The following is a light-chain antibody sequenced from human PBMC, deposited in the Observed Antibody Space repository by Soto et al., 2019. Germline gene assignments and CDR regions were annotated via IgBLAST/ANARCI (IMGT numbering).Light chain of an antibody. CDR2: DAS. Sequence: DIQMTQSPSTLSASVGDSVTITCRASQSISSWLAWYQQRPGKAPKLLIYDASSLQSGVPSRFSGSGSGTEFTLTISSLQPDDFATYYCQQYNIYPWTFGQGTEVEIK. CDR1: QSISSW. V-gene: IGKV1-5*01. J-gene: IGKJ1*01. CDR3: QQYNIYPWT.